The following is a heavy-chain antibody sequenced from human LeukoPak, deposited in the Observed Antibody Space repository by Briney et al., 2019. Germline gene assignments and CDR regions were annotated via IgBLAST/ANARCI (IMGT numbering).Heavy chain of an antibody. D-gene: IGHD3-10*01. CDR1: GFSLSTSGMC. CDR3: ARVRGVTDPFDP. J-gene: IGHJ5*02. V-gene: IGHV2-70*01. CDR2: IDWDDDK. Sequence: SGPTLVNPTQTLTLTCTFSGFSLSTSGMCVSWIRQPAGKALEWLALIDWDDDKYYSTSLKTRLTISKDTSKNQVVLTMTNMDPVDTATYYCARVRGVTDPFDPWGQGTLVTVSS.